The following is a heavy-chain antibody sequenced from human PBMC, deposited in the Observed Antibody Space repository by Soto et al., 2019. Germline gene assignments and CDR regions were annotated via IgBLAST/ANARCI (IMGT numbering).Heavy chain of an antibody. CDR1: GGSISSSSYY. V-gene: IGHV4-39*01. J-gene: IGHJ6*03. D-gene: IGHD3-16*01. CDR3: ASHSTSFMYYDNMDV. Sequence: QLQLQESGPGLVKPSETLSLTCTVSGGSISSSSYYWGWIRQPPGKGLEWIGSIYYSGSTYYNPSLKSRVTISVDTSKNQYSLKQSSVTAAEAAVYYCASHSTSFMYYDNMDVWGKGPRSPYP. CDR2: IYYSGST.